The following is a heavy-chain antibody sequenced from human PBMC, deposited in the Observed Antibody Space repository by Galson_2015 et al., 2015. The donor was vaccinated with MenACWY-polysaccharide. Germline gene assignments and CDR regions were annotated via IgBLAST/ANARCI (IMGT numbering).Heavy chain of an antibody. CDR1: GFSLSTSGVG. J-gene: IGHJ3*02. D-gene: IGHD3-22*01. CDR3: AHRRWSYYYDSSGYADAVDI. CDR2: IYWDDDK. V-gene: IGHV2-5*02. Sequence: PALVKPTQTLTLTCTFSGFSLSTSGVGVGWIRQPPGKALEWLALIYWDDDKRYSPSLKSRLTITKDTSKNQVVLTMTNMDPVDTATYYCAHRRWSYYYDSSGYADAVDIWAKGQWSPSLQ.